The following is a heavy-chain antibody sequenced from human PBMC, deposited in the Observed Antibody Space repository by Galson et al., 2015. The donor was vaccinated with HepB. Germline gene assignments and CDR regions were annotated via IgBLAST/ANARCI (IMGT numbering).Heavy chain of an antibody. CDR2: IYPGDSDT. V-gene: IGHV5-51*01. J-gene: IGHJ4*02. CDR1: GYSFTSYW. D-gene: IGHD6-19*01. Sequence: QSGAEVKKPGESLKISCKGSGYSFTSYWIGWVRQMPGKGLEWMGIIYPGDSDTRYSPSFQGQVTTSADKSTSTAYLQWSSLKASDTAMYYCARLDQLLYSSGWQTTSGDFDYWGQGTLVTVSS. CDR3: ARLDQLLYSSGWQTTSGDFDY.